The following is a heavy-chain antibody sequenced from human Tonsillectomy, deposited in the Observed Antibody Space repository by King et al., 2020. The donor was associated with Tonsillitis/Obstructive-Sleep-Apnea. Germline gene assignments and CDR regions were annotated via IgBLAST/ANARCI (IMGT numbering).Heavy chain of an antibody. V-gene: IGHV3-33*01. CDR2: IWYDGSNK. CDR3: ARGDCSSTSCYHADY. CDR1: GFTFSSYG. D-gene: IGHD2-2*01. Sequence: VQLVESGGGVVQPGRSLRLSCAASGFTFSSYGMHWVRQAPGKGLEWVAVIWYDGSNKYYADSVKGRFTISRDNSRNTLYLQMNSPRAEDTAVYYCARGDCSSTSCYHADYWGQGTLVTVSS. J-gene: IGHJ4*02.